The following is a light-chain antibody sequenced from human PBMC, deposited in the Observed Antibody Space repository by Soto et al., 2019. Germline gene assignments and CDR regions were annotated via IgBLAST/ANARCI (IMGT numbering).Light chain of an antibody. J-gene: IGKJ4*01. V-gene: IGKV3-15*01. Sequence: EVVMTQSPATLSVSPGETVTLSCRASQSVGSKVAWYQQRPGQAPRLLIYGASSRATGVSGRFSGSGSGTEFSLTISSLQSEDFAVYYCQQYNNWPPLTFGGGTKVETK. CDR1: QSVGSK. CDR2: GAS. CDR3: QQYNNWPPLT.